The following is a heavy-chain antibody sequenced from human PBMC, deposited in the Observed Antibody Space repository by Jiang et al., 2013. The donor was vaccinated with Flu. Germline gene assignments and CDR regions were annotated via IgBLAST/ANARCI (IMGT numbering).Heavy chain of an antibody. CDR1: GGPFSGYY. Sequence: LLKPSETLSLTCAVYGGPFSGYYWSWIRQPPGKGLEWIGEINHSGSTNYNPSLKSRVTISVDTSKNQFSLKLSSVTAADTAVYYCARHGYYYDSSGYYYDYWGQGTLVTVSS. J-gene: IGHJ4*02. D-gene: IGHD3-22*01. CDR2: INHSGST. V-gene: IGHV4-34*01. CDR3: ARHGYYYDSSGYYYDY.